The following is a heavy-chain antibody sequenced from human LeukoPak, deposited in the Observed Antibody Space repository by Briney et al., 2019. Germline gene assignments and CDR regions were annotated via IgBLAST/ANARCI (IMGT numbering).Heavy chain of an antibody. CDR1: GFTFSSYA. Sequence: PGGSLRLSCVVPGFTFSSYAMSWVRQAPGKGLEWVSGISGSGGSTYYADSVKGRFTISRDNTKNTLYLQMNSLRAEDTAVYYCAKDRHAPGRYCSSTSCFPFDSWGQGTLVTVSS. CDR3: AKDRHAPGRYCSSTSCFPFDS. D-gene: IGHD2-2*01. CDR2: ISGSGGST. J-gene: IGHJ5*01. V-gene: IGHV3-23*01.